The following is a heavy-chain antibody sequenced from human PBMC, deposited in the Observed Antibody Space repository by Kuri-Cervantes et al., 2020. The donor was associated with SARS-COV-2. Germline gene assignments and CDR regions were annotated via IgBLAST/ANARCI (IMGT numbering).Heavy chain of an antibody. D-gene: IGHD1-26*01. J-gene: IGHJ4*02. CDR1: GYTFTGYY. V-gene: IGHV1-2*02. CDR2: INTDRGNT. Sequence: ASVKVSCKASGYTFTGYYIHWVRQAPGQGLEWMGWINTDRGNTNYAQKFQGRVTLARDTSIRTAYMEVTSLTYDDTAVYYCARKDFSSLGAPHGLDYWGQGTLVTVS. CDR3: ARKDFSSLGAPHGLDY.